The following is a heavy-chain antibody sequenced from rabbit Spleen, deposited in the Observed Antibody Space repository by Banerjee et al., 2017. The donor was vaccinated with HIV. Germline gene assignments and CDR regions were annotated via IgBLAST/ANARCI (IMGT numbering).Heavy chain of an antibody. CDR1: GFDFSSGYD. J-gene: IGHJ4*01. Sequence: QSLEESGGDLVKPGASLTLTCTAAGFDFSSGYDMCWVRQAPGKGLEWIAGIVTGAGTIYYASWAKGRFTISKTSSTTVTLQMTSLTAADTATYFCTRIEDHYNGNLWGPGTLVTVS. V-gene: IGHV1S40*01. CDR2: IVTGAGTI. D-gene: IGHD1-1*01. CDR3: TRIEDHYNGNL.